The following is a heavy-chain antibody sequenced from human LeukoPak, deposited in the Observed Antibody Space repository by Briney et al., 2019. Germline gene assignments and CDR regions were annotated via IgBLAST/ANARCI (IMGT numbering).Heavy chain of an antibody. V-gene: IGHV1-2*06. Sequence: GASVKVSCKASGYTFTGYHMHWVRQAPGQGLEWMGRIDPNSGDTNYAQKFQGRVTMTRDTSISTAYMELSRLRSDDTAVYYCARDDQRSDYYYYGMDVWGQGTTVTVSS. J-gene: IGHJ6*02. CDR2: IDPNSGDT. CDR1: GYTFTGYH. CDR3: ARDDQRSDYYYYGMDV.